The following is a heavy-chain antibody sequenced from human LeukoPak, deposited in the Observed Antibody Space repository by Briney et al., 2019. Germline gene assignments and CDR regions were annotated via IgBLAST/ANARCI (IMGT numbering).Heavy chain of an antibody. CDR1: GFTFSSYW. V-gene: IGHV3-7*01. J-gene: IGHJ5*02. CDR2: IKQDGSEK. CDR3: ARSFLEWLLYPYNWFDP. Sequence: GGSLRLSCTVSGFTFSSYWMSWVRQAPGRGLEWVANIKQDGSEKYYVDSVKGRFTISRDNAKNSLYLQMNSLRAEDTAVYYCARSFLEWLLYPYNWFDPWGQGTLVTVSS. D-gene: IGHD3-3*01.